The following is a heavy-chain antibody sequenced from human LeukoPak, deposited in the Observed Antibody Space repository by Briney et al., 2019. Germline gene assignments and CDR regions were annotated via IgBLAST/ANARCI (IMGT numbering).Heavy chain of an antibody. J-gene: IGHJ6*03. Sequence: ASVKVSCKASGGTFSSYAISWVRQAPGQGLEWMGRIIPIFSTANYAQKFQGRVTITTDESTSTAYMELSSLRSEDTAVYYCARVPYGSGFYYYMDVWGKGTTVTVSS. CDR3: ARVPYGSGFYYYMDV. D-gene: IGHD3-10*01. CDR2: IIPIFSTA. CDR1: GGTFSSYA. V-gene: IGHV1-69*05.